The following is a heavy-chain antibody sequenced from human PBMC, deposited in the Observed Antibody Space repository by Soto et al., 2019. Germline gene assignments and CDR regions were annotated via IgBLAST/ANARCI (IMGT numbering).Heavy chain of an antibody. CDR1: GFTFSSYS. CDR3: AIYQMGGYCSSTSCPQFDP. CDR2: ISSSSSYI. V-gene: IGHV3-21*01. D-gene: IGHD2-2*01. J-gene: IGHJ5*02. Sequence: EVQLVESGGGLVKPGGSLRLSCAASGFTFSSYSMNWVRQAPGKGLEWVSYISSSSSYIYYADSVKGRFTISRDNAKKSLYLQMNSLRAEDTAVYYCAIYQMGGYCSSTSCPQFDPWGQGTLVTVSS.